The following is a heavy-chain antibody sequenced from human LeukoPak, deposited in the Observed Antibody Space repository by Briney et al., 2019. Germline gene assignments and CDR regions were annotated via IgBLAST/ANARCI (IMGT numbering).Heavy chain of an antibody. V-gene: IGHV4-61*01. CDR3: ASAPPTSTFFYFDF. D-gene: IGHD1-1*01. Sequence: SETLSLTCTVSGGSISSGSYYWSWIRQPPGKGLEWIGYISYSGSTDYNPSLKSRVTMSVDTSKNQFSLKLTSVTAADTAVYYCASAPPTSTFFYFDFWGQGTLVTVSS. J-gene: IGHJ4*02. CDR1: GGSISSGSYY. CDR2: ISYSGST.